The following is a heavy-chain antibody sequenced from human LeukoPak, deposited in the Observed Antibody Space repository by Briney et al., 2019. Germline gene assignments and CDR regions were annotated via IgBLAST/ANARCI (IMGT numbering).Heavy chain of an antibody. CDR3: ARGGRYCSSTSCYRQYYYYYYYMDV. CDR2: MNPNSGNT. Sequence: ASVKVSCKASGYTFTSYDINWVRQATGQGLAWMGWMNPNSGNTGYAQKFQGRVTMTRNTSISTAYMELSSLRSEDTAVYYCARGGRYCSSTSCYRQYYYYYYYMDVWGKGTTVTVSS. V-gene: IGHV1-8*01. CDR1: GYTFTSYD. J-gene: IGHJ6*03. D-gene: IGHD2-2*01.